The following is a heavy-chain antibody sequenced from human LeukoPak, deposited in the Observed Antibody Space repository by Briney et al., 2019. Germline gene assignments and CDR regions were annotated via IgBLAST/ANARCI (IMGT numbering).Heavy chain of an antibody. J-gene: IGHJ4*02. CDR3: ARGVSGRTVRFDY. CDR2: IYHSGTT. Sequence: PSETLSLTCTVSGGSIDSRSYYWDWIRQAPGKGLEWIRTIYHSGTTNYNPSLKSRVTISVDTSKNHFSLKLSSVTAADTAVYYCARGVSGRTVRFDYWGQGTLVTVSS. D-gene: IGHD2-8*01. V-gene: IGHV4-39*07. CDR1: GGSIDSRSYY.